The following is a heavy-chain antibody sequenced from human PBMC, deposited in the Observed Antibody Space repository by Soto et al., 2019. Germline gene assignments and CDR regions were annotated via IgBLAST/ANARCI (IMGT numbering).Heavy chain of an antibody. CDR2: IIHIFGTA. CDR1: GGTFSSYA. CDR3: ASEGSNDSLTGYATPFDP. D-gene: IGHD3-9*01. Sequence: QVQLVQSGAGMKKPGSSVKVSCKASGGTFSSYAISWVRQAPGQGLEWVGGIIHIFGTANYVQKFQGRVTITADESMTTAHMELSSLGSEDTAVYYCASEGSNDSLTGYATPFDPWGQGTLVTVSS. V-gene: IGHV1-69*01. J-gene: IGHJ5*02.